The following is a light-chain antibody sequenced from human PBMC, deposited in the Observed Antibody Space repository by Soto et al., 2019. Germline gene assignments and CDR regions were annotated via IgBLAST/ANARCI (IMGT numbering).Light chain of an antibody. CDR2: EVS. V-gene: IGLV2-14*01. Sequence: QSALTQPAAVSGSPGQSITISCTGTISDVGGYNYVSWYQQHPGKAPKLMIYEVSNRPSGVSNRFSGSKSGNTASLTISGLQAEDEAEYDCSSYTSSSTFYVFGTGTKLTVL. CDR3: SSYTSSSTFYV. CDR1: ISDVGGYNY. J-gene: IGLJ1*01.